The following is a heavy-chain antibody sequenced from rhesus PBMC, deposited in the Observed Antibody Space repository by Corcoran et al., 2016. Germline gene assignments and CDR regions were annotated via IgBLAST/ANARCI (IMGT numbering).Heavy chain of an antibody. D-gene: IGHD2-21*01. V-gene: IGHV1-200*01. Sequence: QVQLVQSGAEVKKPGTSVKLSCKASGYTFTSYYINWVRQAPGKGVVWMGWINPSNGNTGYAQKFQGRGTMTRDTSTNTADMELNGLRSEDTAVYYCARDGFTPGSDFDYWGQGVLVTVSS. CDR2: INPSNGNT. J-gene: IGHJ4*01. CDR1: GYTFTSYY. CDR3: ARDGFTPGSDFDY.